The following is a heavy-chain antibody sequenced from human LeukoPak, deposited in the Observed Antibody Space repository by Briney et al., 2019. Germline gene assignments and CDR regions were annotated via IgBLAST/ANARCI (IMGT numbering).Heavy chain of an antibody. J-gene: IGHJ4*02. D-gene: IGHD2-21*02. CDR2: IYYSGST. V-gene: IGHV4-59*01. CDR1: GGSISSYY. Sequence: SETLSLTCTVSGGSISSYYWSRIRQPPGKGLEWIGYIYYSGSTNYNPSLKSRVTISVDTSKNQFSLKLSSVTAADTAVYYCARWSGDYVFDYWGQGTLVTVSP. CDR3: ARWSGDYVFDY.